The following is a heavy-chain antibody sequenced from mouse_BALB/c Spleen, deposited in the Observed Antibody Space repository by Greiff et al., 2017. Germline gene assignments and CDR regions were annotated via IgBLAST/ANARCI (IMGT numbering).Heavy chain of an antibody. CDR1: GYTFTDYW. J-gene: IGHJ3*01. CDR3: ARSNDTWFAY. D-gene: IGHD2-3*01. CDR2: IDTSDSYT. V-gene: IGHV1-69*01. Sequence: QVQLKQPGAELVMPGASVKMSCKASGYTFTDYWMHWVKQRPGQGLEWIGAIDTSDSYTSYNQKFKGKATLTVDESSSTAYMQLSSLTSEDSAVYYCARSNDTWFAYWGQGTLVTVSA.